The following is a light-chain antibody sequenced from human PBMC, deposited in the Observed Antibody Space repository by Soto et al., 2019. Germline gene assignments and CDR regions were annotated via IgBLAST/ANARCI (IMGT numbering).Light chain of an antibody. Sequence: QSVLTQPPSVSGAPGQRVTISCTGRSSNIGAGYDVHWYQQLPGTAPKLLVHGNTDRPSGVPDRFSGSKSGTSASLAITGLQAEDEADYYCQSYDSSLSGVLFGGGTKLTVL. CDR3: QSYDSSLSGVL. CDR1: SSNIGAGYD. V-gene: IGLV1-40*01. CDR2: GNT. J-gene: IGLJ2*01.